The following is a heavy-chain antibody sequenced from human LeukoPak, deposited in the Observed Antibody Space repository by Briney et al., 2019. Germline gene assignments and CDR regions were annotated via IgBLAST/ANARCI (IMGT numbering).Heavy chain of an antibody. CDR2: IYYSGST. CDR3: ARGLLRVFDY. V-gene: IGHV4-39*07. J-gene: IGHJ4*02. Sequence: PSQTLSLTCTVSGGSISSGGYYWSWIRQPPGKGLGWIGSIYYSGSTYYNPSLKSRVTISVDTSKNQFSLKLSSVTAADTAVYYCARGLLRVFDYWGQGTLVTVSS. D-gene: IGHD3-16*01. CDR1: GGSISSGGYY.